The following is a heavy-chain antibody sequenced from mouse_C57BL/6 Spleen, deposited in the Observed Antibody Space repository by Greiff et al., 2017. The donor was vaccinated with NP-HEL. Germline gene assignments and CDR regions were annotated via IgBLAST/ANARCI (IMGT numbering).Heavy chain of an antibody. Sequence: VKLMESGAELVRPGASVTLSCKASGYTFTDYEMRWVKQTPVHGLEWIGALDPETGGTAYNQKFKGKAILTADKSSSTAYMELRSLTSEDSAVYYCTSLYSIIFDYWGQGTTLTVSS. V-gene: IGHV1-15*01. D-gene: IGHD2-5*01. CDR1: GYTFTDYE. J-gene: IGHJ2*01. CDR2: LDPETGGT. CDR3: TSLYSIIFDY.